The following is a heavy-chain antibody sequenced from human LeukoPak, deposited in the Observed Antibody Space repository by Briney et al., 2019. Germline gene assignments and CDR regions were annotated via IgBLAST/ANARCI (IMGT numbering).Heavy chain of an antibody. J-gene: IGHJ6*03. Sequence: GGSLRLSCAASGFTFSSYWMIWVRQAPGKGLEWVSGINWNGGSTGYADSVKGRFTISRDNAKNSLYLQMNSPRAEDTALYYCARSPPDAHPSYYYYYMDVWGKGTTVTVSS. CDR2: INWNGGST. CDR3: ARSPPDAHPSYYYYYMDV. V-gene: IGHV3-20*04. CDR1: GFTFSSYW.